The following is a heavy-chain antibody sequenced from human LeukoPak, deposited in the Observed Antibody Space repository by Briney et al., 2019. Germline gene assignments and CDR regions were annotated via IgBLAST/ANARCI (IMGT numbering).Heavy chain of an antibody. CDR2: IYYSGST. D-gene: IGHD3-10*01. CDR1: GGSISSGDYY. V-gene: IGHV4-30-4*01. Sequence: SETLSLTCTVSGGSISSGDYYWSWIRQPPGKGLEWIGYIYYSGSTYYNPSLKSRVTISVDTSKNQFSLKLSSVTAADTAVYYCARAQWFGELHYWFDPWGQGTLVTVSS. J-gene: IGHJ5*02. CDR3: ARAQWFGELHYWFDP.